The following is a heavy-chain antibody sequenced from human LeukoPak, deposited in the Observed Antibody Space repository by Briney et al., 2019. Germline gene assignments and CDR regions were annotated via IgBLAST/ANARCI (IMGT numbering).Heavy chain of an antibody. CDR3: ARAPPGYCSSTSCYLND. V-gene: IGHV3-33*01. CDR1: GFTFSNYG. Sequence: GTSLRLSCAASGFTFSNYGMHWVRQAPGKGLEWVAVIWYDGSNKYYADSVKGRFTISRDNSKNTLYLQMNSLRAEDTAVYYCARAPPGYCSSTSCYLNDWGQGILVTVSS. D-gene: IGHD2-2*01. J-gene: IGHJ4*02. CDR2: IWYDGSNK.